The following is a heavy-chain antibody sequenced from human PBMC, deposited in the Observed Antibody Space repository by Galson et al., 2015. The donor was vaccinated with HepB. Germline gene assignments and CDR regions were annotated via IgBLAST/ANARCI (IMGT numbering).Heavy chain of an antibody. CDR3: ASGPLGSRDAFDI. J-gene: IGHJ3*02. CDR2: ISPDASDI. CDR1: GYSFTDYW. D-gene: IGHD1-26*01. V-gene: IGHV5-51*03. Sequence: QSGAEVKKPGESLRISCNGSGYSFTDYWIGWVRQMPGEGLEWLGIISPDASDIRYRPSFQGQVTISADKSISTAYLQWSSLKASDTAMYYCASGPLGSRDAFDIWGQGTMVTVSS.